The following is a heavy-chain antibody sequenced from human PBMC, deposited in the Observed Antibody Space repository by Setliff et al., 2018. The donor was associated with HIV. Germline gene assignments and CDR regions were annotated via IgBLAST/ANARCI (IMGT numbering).Heavy chain of an antibody. V-gene: IGHV4-34*01. D-gene: IGHD2-2*01. J-gene: IGHJ4*02. CDR1: GAPFNGYY. CDR3: ARVRLRVPPSIFDY. Sequence: SETLSLTCAVYGAPFNGYYWAWIRQSPAKGLEWIGEIYHSGIVNYNPSLQSRVAISTDTSKNQFSLRLNSVTVADTAVYYCARVRLRVPPSIFDYWGMGSLVTVSS. CDR2: IYHSGIV.